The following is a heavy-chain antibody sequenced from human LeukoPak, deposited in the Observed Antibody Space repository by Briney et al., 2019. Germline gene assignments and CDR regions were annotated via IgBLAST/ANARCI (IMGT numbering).Heavy chain of an antibody. CDR1: GYSFTNYW. CDR2: IYPGDSRI. D-gene: IGHD6-13*01. CDR3: ACRDLTSTWSFP. Sequence: GESLKISCQGFGYSFTNYWIGRVRQMPGKGMEWMGVIYPGDSRIRYNPSFQGQVTISVDRSISTAYLQWVSLKASDSAMYYCACRDLTSTWSFPWGQGTLVTVSS. V-gene: IGHV5-51*01. J-gene: IGHJ5*02.